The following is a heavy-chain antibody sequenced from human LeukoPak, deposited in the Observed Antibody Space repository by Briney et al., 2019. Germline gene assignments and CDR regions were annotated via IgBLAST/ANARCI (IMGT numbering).Heavy chain of an antibody. CDR3: ARVKFVRSWLHPTTDAFDI. CDR1: GFTFSSYG. Sequence: GGSLRLYCAASGFTFSSYGMHWVRQAPGKGLEWVAVIWYDGSNKYYADSVKGRFTISRDNSKNTLYLQMNSLRAEDTAVYYCARVKFVRSWLHPTTDAFDIWGQGTMVTVSS. J-gene: IGHJ3*02. D-gene: IGHD5-12*01. V-gene: IGHV3-33*01. CDR2: IWYDGSNK.